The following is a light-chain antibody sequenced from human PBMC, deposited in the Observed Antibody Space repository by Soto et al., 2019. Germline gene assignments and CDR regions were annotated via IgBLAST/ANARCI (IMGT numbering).Light chain of an antibody. V-gene: IGKV3-11*01. CDR3: QQRSSWPFT. CDR1: ETVNSY. Sequence: EIVLTQSPATLSLSPGERATLSCRASETVNSYLAWYQQKPGQAPRLLIYDVFKRATGIPARFSGSGSGTDFTLAIRSLEPDDFAVYYCQQRSSWPFTFGPGTKVESK. J-gene: IGKJ3*01. CDR2: DVF.